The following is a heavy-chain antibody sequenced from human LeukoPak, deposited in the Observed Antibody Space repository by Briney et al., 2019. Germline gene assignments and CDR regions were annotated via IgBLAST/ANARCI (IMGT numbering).Heavy chain of an antibody. CDR1: GGSISSSNW. Sequence: SSETLSLTCAVSGGSISSSNWWSWVRQPPGKGLEWIGEIYHSGSTNYNPSLKSRVTISVDKSKNQFSLKLSSVTAADTAVYYCATLTLTYYDILTGYYAHFDYWGQGTLVTVSS. V-gene: IGHV4-4*02. D-gene: IGHD3-9*01. CDR2: IYHSGST. CDR3: ATLTLTYYDILTGYYAHFDY. J-gene: IGHJ4*02.